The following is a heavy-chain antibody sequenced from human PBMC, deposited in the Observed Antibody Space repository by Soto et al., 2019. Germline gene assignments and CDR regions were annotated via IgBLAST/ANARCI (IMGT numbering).Heavy chain of an antibody. CDR3: ASDGNTVTDVF. CDR1: GFTVSSNY. Sequence: EVQLVESGGGLVQPGGSLRLSCAASGFTVSSNYMSWVRQAPGKGLEWVSVIYSGGSTYYADSVKGRFTISRDNSKNTLYLQMNSLRAEDTSVYYCASDGNTVTDVFWGQGTMVTVSS. CDR2: IYSGGST. J-gene: IGHJ3*01. D-gene: IGHD4-17*01. V-gene: IGHV3-66*01.